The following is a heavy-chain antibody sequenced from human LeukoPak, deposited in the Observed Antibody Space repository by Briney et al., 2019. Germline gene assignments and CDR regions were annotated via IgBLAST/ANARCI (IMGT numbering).Heavy chain of an antibody. CDR2: INPSGGST. CDR1: RYTFTSYY. D-gene: IGHD3-22*01. J-gene: IGHJ4*02. Sequence: GASVKVSCKVSRYTFTSYYMHSVRQAPGQGLEWMGIINPSGGSTSYAQKFQGGVTMTRDTSASTVYMELSSLRSEDTAVYYCAKDRNPYYYDSSGPFFDYWGQGTLVTVSS. CDR3: AKDRNPYYYDSSGPFFDY. V-gene: IGHV1-46*01.